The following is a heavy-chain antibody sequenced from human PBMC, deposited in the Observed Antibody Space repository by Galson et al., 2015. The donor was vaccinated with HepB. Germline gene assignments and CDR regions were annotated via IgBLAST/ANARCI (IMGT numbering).Heavy chain of an antibody. V-gene: IGHV3-66*01. Sequence: SLRLSCAASGFTVSSNHMSWVRQAPGKGLEWVSVIYSGGSTYYADSVKGRFTISRDNSKNTLYLQMNSLRAEDTAVYYCARERRYYYDSSGSWYFDLWGRGTLVTVSS. D-gene: IGHD3-22*01. J-gene: IGHJ2*01. CDR2: IYSGGST. CDR3: ARERRYYYDSSGSWYFDL. CDR1: GFTVSSNH.